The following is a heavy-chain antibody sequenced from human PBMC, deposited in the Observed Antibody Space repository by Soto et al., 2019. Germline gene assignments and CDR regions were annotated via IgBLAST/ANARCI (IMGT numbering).Heavy chain of an antibody. Sequence: EVQLVESGGNLIRPGGSLRLSCAASGFTVSSSYMSWVRQAPGKGLEWVSVIYSGGSRYYADSVKGRFTISRDHSKNTVYLQMYSLRAEDTALYYCARAGGLSSGYCDYWGQGTPVTVSP. J-gene: IGHJ4*02. CDR1: GFTVSSSY. CDR3: ARAGGLSSGYCDY. V-gene: IGHV3-53*01. CDR2: IYSGGSR. D-gene: IGHD3-22*01.